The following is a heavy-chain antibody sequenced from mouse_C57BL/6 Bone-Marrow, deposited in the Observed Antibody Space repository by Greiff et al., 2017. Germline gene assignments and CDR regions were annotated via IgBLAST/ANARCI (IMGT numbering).Heavy chain of an antibody. V-gene: IGHV1-63*01. CDR1: GYTFTNYW. CDR2: IYPGGGYT. D-gene: IGHD1-1*01. CDR3: AREAYGSSYFAY. J-gene: IGHJ3*01. Sequence: QVQLQQSGAELVRPGTSVKMSCKASGYTFTNYWLGWAKQRPGHGLEWIGDIYPGGGYTKYNEKFQGKATLTADKSSSTAYMQFSSLTSADSAIYDCAREAYGSSYFAYWGQGTLVTVSA.